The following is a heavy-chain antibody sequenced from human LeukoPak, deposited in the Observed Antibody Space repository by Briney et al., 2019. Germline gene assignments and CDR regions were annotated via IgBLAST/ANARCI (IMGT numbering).Heavy chain of an antibody. CDR2: ISSNGVNT. Sequence: GGSLRLSCAASGFSFSSYVMHWVRQAPGKGLEYVSSISSNGVNTYYANSVKGRFTISRDIAKNTLHLQMGSLRVEDMAVYYCARASVTTTWHHLGYWGQGALVTVSS. V-gene: IGHV3-64*01. J-gene: IGHJ4*02. CDR3: ARASVTTTWHHLGY. D-gene: IGHD1-1*01. CDR1: GFSFSSYV.